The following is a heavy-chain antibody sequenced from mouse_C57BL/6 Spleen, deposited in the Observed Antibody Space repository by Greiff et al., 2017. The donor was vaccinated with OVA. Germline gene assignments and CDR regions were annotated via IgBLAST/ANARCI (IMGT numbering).Heavy chain of an antibody. J-gene: IGHJ4*01. D-gene: IGHD1-1*01. CDR2: ISDGGSYT. CDR1: GFTFSSYA. Sequence: EVKLVESGGGLVKPGGSLKLSCAASGFTFSSYAMSWVRQTPEKRLEWVATISDGGSYTYYPDNVKGRFTISRDNAKNNLYLQMSHLKSEDTAMDYCARYYYGSSYDAMDYWGQGTSVTVAS. V-gene: IGHV5-4*03. CDR3: ARYYYGSSYDAMDY.